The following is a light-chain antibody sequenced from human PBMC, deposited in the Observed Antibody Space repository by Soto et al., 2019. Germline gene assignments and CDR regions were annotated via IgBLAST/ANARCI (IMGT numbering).Light chain of an antibody. J-gene: IGLJ2*01. CDR3: ETWDTNVVV. CDR1: SGHSTYI. Sequence: QSVLTQSSSASASLGSSVKLTCTLSSGHSTYIIAWHQQQPGKAPRYLMKLEGSGSYNKGSGIPDRFSGSSSGADRYLTISNLQFEDEADYYCETWDTNVVVVGGGTKVTVL. CDR2: LEGSGSY. V-gene: IGLV4-60*02.